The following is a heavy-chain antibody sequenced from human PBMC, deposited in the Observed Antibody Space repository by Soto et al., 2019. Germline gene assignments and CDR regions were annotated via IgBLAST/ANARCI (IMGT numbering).Heavy chain of an antibody. J-gene: IGHJ4*02. Sequence: DVQLVESGGDLVQRGGSLRLSCAASGFPFSSYRMHWVRHTPGKGLDWVARISGDGVTTYYADSVTGRFTVSRDNAKNTLSLQISGLRAEDTAVYYCAREYYGLLTGYYTDYWGQGTLVSVSS. CDR2: ISGDGVTT. D-gene: IGHD3-9*01. CDR3: AREYYGLLTGYYTDY. V-gene: IGHV3-74*01. CDR1: GFPFSSYR.